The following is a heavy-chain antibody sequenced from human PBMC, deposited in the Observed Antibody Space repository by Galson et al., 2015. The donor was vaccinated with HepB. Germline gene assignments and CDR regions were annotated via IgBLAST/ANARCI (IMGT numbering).Heavy chain of an antibody. CDR2: ISAYNGNT. D-gene: IGHD6-19*01. V-gene: IGHV1-18*04. CDR3: ARDQQWLAIHYYYYGMDV. J-gene: IGHJ6*02. Sequence: SVKVSCKASGYTFTSYGISWVRQAPGQGLEWMGWISAYNGNTNYAQKLQGRVTMTTDTSTSTAYMELRSLRSDDTAVYYCARDQQWLAIHYYYYGMDVWGQGTTVTVSS. CDR1: GYTFTSYG.